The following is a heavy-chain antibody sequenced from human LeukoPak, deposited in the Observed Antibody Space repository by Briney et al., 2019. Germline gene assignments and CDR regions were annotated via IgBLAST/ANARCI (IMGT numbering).Heavy chain of an antibody. V-gene: IGHV1-18*04. Sequence: ASVKVSCKASGYTFTGYYMHWVRQAPGQGLDWMGWINAYNGNTNNAQKFQGRVTMTTDTSTSTAYMELRSLRSDDTAVYYCAREISGYFDYWGQGTLVTVSS. CDR3: AREISGYFDY. J-gene: IGHJ4*02. CDR2: INAYNGNT. D-gene: IGHD2-15*01. CDR1: GYTFTGYY.